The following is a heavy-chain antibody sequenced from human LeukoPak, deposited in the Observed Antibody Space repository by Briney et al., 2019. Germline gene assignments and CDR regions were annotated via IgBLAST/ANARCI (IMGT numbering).Heavy chain of an antibody. J-gene: IGHJ4*02. CDR1: GFTFSSYA. D-gene: IGHD1-26*01. CDR2: ISGSGGST. V-gene: IGHV3-23*01. Sequence: GGSLRLSCAASGFTFSSYAMSWVRQAPGKGLEWVSAISGSGGSTYYADSVKGRFTISRDNAKNTLYLQMNSLRAEDTAVYYCTTPRGSGSYLAFDYWGQGTLVTVSS. CDR3: TTPRGSGSYLAFDY.